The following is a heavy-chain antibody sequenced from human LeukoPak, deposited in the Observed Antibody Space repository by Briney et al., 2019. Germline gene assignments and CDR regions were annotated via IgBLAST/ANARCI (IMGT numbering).Heavy chain of an antibody. CDR2: ISAYNGNT. D-gene: IGHD3-10*01. CDR3: ARESPILLWFGESTHYYGMDV. V-gene: IGHV1-18*04. Sequence: ASVKVSCKASGYTFTSYGISWVRQAPGQGLEWVGWISAYNGNTNYAQKLQGRVTMTTDTSTSTAYMELRSLRSDDTAVYYCARESPILLWFGESTHYYGMDVWGRGTTVTVSS. CDR1: GYTFTSYG. J-gene: IGHJ6*04.